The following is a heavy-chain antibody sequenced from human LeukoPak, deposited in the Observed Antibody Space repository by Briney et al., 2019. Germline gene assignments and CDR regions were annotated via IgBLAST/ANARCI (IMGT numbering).Heavy chain of an antibody. CDR3: ARDQDEQLVSLNYGMDV. Sequence: GGSLRLSCAASGFTFISYAMHWVRQAPGRGLEWVAGISYDGSNKYYADSVKGRFTISRDNSKNTLYLQMNSLRAEDTAVYYCARDQDEQLVSLNYGMDVWGQGTTVTVSS. D-gene: IGHD6-13*01. V-gene: IGHV3-30*04. J-gene: IGHJ6*02. CDR2: ISYDGSNK. CDR1: GFTFISYA.